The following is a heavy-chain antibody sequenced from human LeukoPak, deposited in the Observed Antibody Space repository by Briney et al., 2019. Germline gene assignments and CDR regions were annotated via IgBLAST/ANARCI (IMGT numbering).Heavy chain of an antibody. CDR2: ISSSGSTI. Sequence: PGGSLRLSCAASGFTFSDYYMSWIRQAPGKGLEWVSYISSSGSTIYYADSVKGRFTISRDNAKNSLYLQMNSLRAEDTAVYYCARVVRIPAAGPSFDYWGQGTLLTVSS. CDR3: ARVVRIPAAGPSFDY. J-gene: IGHJ4*02. D-gene: IGHD6-13*01. CDR1: GFTFSDYY. V-gene: IGHV3-11*04.